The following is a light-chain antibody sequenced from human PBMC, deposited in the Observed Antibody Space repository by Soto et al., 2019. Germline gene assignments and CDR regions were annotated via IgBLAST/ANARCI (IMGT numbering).Light chain of an antibody. CDR2: DVS. CDR3: SSYTRSSTVV. CDR1: SSDVGGYNY. Sequence: QYVLTQPASVSGSPGQSITISCTGTSSDVGGYNYVSWYQQHPGKAPKLMIYDVSNRPSGVSNRFSGSKSGNTASLTISGLQAEDEADYYCSSYTRSSTVVFGGGTQRTVL. V-gene: IGLV2-14*01. J-gene: IGLJ2*01.